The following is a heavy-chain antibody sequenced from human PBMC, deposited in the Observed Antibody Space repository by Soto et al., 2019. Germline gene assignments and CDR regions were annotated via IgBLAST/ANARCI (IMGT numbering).Heavy chain of an antibody. CDR3: ARLPSPYLTVVTNEPFDY. CDR2: IYYSGST. CDR1: GGSISSNSYY. J-gene: IGHJ4*02. D-gene: IGHD2-21*02. Sequence: SETLSLTCTVSGGSISSNSYYWGWIRQPPGKGLEWIGTIYYSGSTYYDPSLKSRVTISVDTSKNQFSLKLSSVTAADTAVYYCARLPSPYLTVVTNEPFDYWGQGTLVTVSS. V-gene: IGHV4-39*07.